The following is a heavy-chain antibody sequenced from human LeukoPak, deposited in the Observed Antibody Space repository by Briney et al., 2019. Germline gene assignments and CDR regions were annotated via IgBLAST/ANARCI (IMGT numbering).Heavy chain of an antibody. Sequence: GGSLRLSCAGSGLTSSSYWMHWVRQAPGKGLVWVSRIKGDGSSTSYADSVKGRFTISRDNTKNTLYLQMNSLRAEDTAVYYCAGWGDSGYDHSWGQGTLVTVSS. V-gene: IGHV3-74*01. CDR2: IKGDGSST. D-gene: IGHD5-12*01. J-gene: IGHJ4*02. CDR1: GLTSSSYW. CDR3: AGWGDSGYDHS.